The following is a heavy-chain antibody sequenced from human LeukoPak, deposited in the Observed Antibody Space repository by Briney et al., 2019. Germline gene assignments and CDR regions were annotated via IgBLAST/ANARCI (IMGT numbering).Heavy chain of an antibody. Sequence: GGSLRLSCAASGFTFSSYAMSWVRQAPGKGLEWVSAISGSGGSTYYADSVKGRFTISRDNPKNTLYLQMNSLRAEDTAVYYCARDGSSGYYYNYWGQGTLVTVSS. CDR1: GFTFSSYA. D-gene: IGHD3-22*01. CDR2: ISGSGGST. V-gene: IGHV3-23*01. J-gene: IGHJ4*02. CDR3: ARDGSSGYYYNY.